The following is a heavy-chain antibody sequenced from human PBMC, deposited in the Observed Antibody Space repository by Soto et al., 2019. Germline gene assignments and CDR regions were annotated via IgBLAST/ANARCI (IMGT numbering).Heavy chain of an antibody. D-gene: IGHD3-22*01. CDR3: AHDSSGYYSDQTYYYYSGMDV. Sequence: GASVKVSCKASGYTFTSYYMHWVRQAPGQGLEWMGIINPSGGSTSYAQKFQGRVTMTRDTSTSTVYMELSSLRSEDTAVYYCAHDSSGYYSDQTYYYYSGMDVCGQGTTVTVSS. CDR1: GYTFTSYY. V-gene: IGHV1-46*01. CDR2: INPSGGST. J-gene: IGHJ6*02.